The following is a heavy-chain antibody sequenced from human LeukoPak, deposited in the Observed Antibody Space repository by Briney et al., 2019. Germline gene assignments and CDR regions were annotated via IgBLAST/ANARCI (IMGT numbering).Heavy chain of an antibody. V-gene: IGHV3-21*01. D-gene: IGHD5-18*01. J-gene: IGHJ4*02. CDR3: ARDAAMVRSFDY. CDR1: GFTFSSYS. Sequence: GGSLRLSCAASGFTFSSYSMNWVRQAPGKGLEWVSSIGSSSSYIYYADSVKGRFTISRDNAKNSLYLQMNSLRAEDTAVYYCARDAAMVRSFDYWGQGTLVTVSS. CDR2: IGSSSSYI.